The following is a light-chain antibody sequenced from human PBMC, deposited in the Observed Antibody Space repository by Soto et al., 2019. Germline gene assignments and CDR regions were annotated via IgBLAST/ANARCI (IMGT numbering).Light chain of an antibody. J-gene: IGKJ5*01. CDR1: QSVSSY. CDR3: PQRSTWPPIT. V-gene: IGKV3-11*01. Sequence: EIVLTQSPATLSLSPGERATLSCRASQSVSSYLAWYQQKPGQAPRLLIYDASNRATGIPARFSGSGSGTDFTLTISSLEPEDFAVYYCPQRSTWPPITFGQGT. CDR2: DAS.